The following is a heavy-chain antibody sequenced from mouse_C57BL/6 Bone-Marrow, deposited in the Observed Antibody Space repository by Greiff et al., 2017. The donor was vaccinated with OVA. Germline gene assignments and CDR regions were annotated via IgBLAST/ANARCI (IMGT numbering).Heavy chain of an antibody. D-gene: IGHD2-2*01. J-gene: IGHJ3*01. CDR1: GYTFTSYG. CDR2: IYPRSGNT. Sequence: SGAELARPGASVKLSCKASGYTFTSYGISWVKQRTGQGLEWIGEIYPRSGNTYYNEKFKGKATLTADKSSSTAYMELRSLTSEDSAVYFCARGGIYYGYDSAWFAYWGQGTLVTVSA. CDR3: ARGGIYYGYDSAWFAY. V-gene: IGHV1-81*01.